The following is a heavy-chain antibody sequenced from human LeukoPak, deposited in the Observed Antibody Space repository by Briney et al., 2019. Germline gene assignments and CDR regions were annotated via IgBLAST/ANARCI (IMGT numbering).Heavy chain of an antibody. D-gene: IGHD1-14*01. Sequence: GGSLRLSCAASGLTFSNAWMSWVRQAPGKGLEWVGRIKRKSDGGTTDYAAPVKGRFTISRDDSKNTLYLQMNSLKSEDTAVYYCTTELDVRPNHYWGQGTLVTVSS. CDR3: TTELDVRPNHY. J-gene: IGHJ4*02. CDR1: GLTFSNAW. CDR2: IKRKSDGGTT. V-gene: IGHV3-15*01.